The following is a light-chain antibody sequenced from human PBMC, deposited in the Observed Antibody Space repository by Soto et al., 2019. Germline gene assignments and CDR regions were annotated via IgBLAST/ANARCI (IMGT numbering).Light chain of an antibody. CDR2: SNN. CDR3: AALDDSLNGYV. Sequence: QSVLTQPPSASGTPGQRVTISCSGSSSNIGSNTVNWYQQLPGTARKLLIYSNNQRPSGVPDRFSGSKSGTSASLAISGLQYEDEADYYCAALDDSLNGYVFGTGTKVTVL. CDR1: SSNIGSNT. J-gene: IGLJ1*01. V-gene: IGLV1-44*01.